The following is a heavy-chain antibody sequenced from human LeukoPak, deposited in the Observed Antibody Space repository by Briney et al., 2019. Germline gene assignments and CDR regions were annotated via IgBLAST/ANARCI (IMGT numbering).Heavy chain of an antibody. CDR2: VSHAGSNE. CDR1: GFTFSNYA. D-gene: IGHD3-16*01. J-gene: IGHJ6*03. Sequence: GGSLRLSCAASGFTFSNYAMHWVRQAPGKGLEWVSVVSHAGSNEYYADSVKGRFTISRDNSKNTLYLQMNSLRAEDTAVYYCAKDWARPPYYYYYMDVWGKGATVTISS. V-gene: IGHV3-30*04. CDR3: AKDWARPPYYYYYMDV.